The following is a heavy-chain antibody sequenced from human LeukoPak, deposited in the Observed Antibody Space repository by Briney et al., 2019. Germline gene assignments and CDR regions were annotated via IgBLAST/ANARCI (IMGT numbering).Heavy chain of an antibody. CDR1: GFTFSSYG. CDR2: IWYGGSNK. V-gene: IGHV3-30*02. Sequence: GGSLRLSCAASGFTFSSYGMHWVRQAPGKGLEWVAVIWYGGSNKYYADSVKGRFTISRDNSKNTLYLQMNSLRAEDTAVYYCAKVIRSSGWYVDYWGQGTLVTVSS. J-gene: IGHJ4*02. D-gene: IGHD6-25*01. CDR3: AKVIRSSGWYVDY.